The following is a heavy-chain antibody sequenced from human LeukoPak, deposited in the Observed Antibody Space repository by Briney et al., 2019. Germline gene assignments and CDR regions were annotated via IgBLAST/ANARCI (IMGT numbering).Heavy chain of an antibody. CDR1: GGSVSSSGYY. D-gene: IGHD5-18*01. CDR2: IYYSGNT. Sequence: TSETLSLTCTVSGGSVSSSGYYWGWIRQPPGKGLQWIGSIYYSGNTYYNPSLKSRVTISVDTSKKQFSLKLSSVTAADTAVYYCARDLGVMVRAFDIWGQGTMVTVSS. CDR3: ARDLGVMVRAFDI. V-gene: IGHV4-39*07. J-gene: IGHJ3*02.